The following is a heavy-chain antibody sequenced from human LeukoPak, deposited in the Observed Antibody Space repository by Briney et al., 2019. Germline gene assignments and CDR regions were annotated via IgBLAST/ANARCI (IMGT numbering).Heavy chain of an antibody. D-gene: IGHD6-13*01. V-gene: IGHV1-69*13. CDR1: GGTFSSYA. CDR3: ARVGGVAASQILNHAFDI. J-gene: IGHJ3*02. Sequence: ASVKVSCKASGGTFSSYAISWVRQAPGQGLEWMGGIIPIFGTANYAQKFQGRVTITADESTSTAYMELSSLKASDTAMYYCARVGGVAASQILNHAFDIWGQGTMVTVSS. CDR2: IIPIFGTA.